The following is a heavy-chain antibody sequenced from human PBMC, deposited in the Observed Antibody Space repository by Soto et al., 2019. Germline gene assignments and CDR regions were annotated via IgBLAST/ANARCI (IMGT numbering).Heavy chain of an antibody. CDR3: AKEDYYDSSSRWVASPERTCFMRY. D-gene: IGHD3-22*01. Sequence: GGSLRLSCAASGFTFISYAMSWVRQAPGKGLEWVSAISGSGGSTYYADSVKGRFTISRDNSKNTLYLQMNSLRAEDTAVYYCAKEDYYDSSSRWVASPERTCFMRYWGQGALVTVSS. J-gene: IGHJ4*02. CDR1: GFTFISYA. CDR2: ISGSGGST. V-gene: IGHV3-23*01.